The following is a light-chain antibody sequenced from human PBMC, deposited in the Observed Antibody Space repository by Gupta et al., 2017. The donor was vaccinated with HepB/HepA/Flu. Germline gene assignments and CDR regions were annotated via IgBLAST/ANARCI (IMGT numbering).Light chain of an antibody. CDR3: SSYTSSSTRV. Sequence: QSALIQPAPVSGSPGQSLSISCTGTSSDVGGYNYVSWYQQHPGKAPKLMIYDVSNRPSGVSNRFSGSKSGNTASLTISGLQAEDEADYYYSSYTSSSTRVFGGGTKLTVL. V-gene: IGLV2-14*01. CDR1: SSDVGGYNY. CDR2: DVS. J-gene: IGLJ2*01.